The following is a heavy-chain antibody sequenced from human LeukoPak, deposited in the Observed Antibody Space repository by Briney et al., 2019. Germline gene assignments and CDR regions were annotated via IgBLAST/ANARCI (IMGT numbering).Heavy chain of an antibody. J-gene: IGHJ3*02. V-gene: IGHV3-7*01. CDR1: RFTFSSYW. CDR3: ARDADLGATITGAFDI. Sequence: GGSLRLSCVASRFTFSSYWMSWIRQAPGKGLEWVANIKQDGSEKYYVDSVKGRFTVSRDNAKNSLFMQMNNLRVDDTAVYYCARDADLGATITGAFDIWGQGTRVTVSS. CDR2: IKQDGSEK. D-gene: IGHD5-24*01.